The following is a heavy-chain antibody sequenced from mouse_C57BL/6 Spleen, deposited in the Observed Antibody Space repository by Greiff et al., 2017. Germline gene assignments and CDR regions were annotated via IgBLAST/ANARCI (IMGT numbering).Heavy chain of an antibody. CDR3: ARKKTYDSNYVGWYFDV. V-gene: IGHV1-26*01. D-gene: IGHD2-5*01. CDR2: INPNNGGT. Sequence: VQLQQSGPELVKPGASVKISCKASGYTFTDYYMNWVKQSHGKSLEWIGDINPNNGGTSYNQKFKGKATLTVDKSSSTAYMELRSLTSEDSAVYYCARKKTYDSNYVGWYFDVWGTGTTVTVSS. J-gene: IGHJ1*03. CDR1: GYTFTDYY.